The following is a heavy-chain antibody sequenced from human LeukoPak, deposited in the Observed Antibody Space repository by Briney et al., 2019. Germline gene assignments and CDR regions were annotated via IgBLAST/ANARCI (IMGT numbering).Heavy chain of an antibody. D-gene: IGHD3-10*01. CDR3: ARCITMVRGVPATYYFDY. V-gene: IGHV4-34*01. CDR1: GGSFSAYY. Sequence: SETLSLTCAVYGGSFSAYYCSWIRQPPGKGLERIGEINHSGSTNYNPSLKSRVTISVDTSKNQFSLKPSSVTAADTAVYYCARCITMVRGVPATYYFDYWGQGTLVTVSS. J-gene: IGHJ4*02. CDR2: INHSGST.